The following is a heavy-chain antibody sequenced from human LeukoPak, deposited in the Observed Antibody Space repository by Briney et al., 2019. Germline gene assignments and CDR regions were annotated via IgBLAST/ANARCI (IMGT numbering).Heavy chain of an antibody. CDR1: GGTFSSYA. D-gene: IGHD2-2*01. J-gene: IGHJ4*02. CDR2: IIPILGIA. CDR3: ARVRFGYCSSTSCYESSSFDY. Sequence: SVKVSCKASGGTFSSYAISWVRQAPGQGLEWMGRIIPILGIANYAQKFQGRVTITADKSTSTAYMELSSLRSEDTAVYYCARVRFGYCSSTSCYESSSFDYWGQGTLVTVSS. V-gene: IGHV1-69*04.